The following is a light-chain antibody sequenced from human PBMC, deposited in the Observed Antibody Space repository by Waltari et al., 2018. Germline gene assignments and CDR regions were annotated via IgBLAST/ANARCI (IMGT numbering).Light chain of an antibody. Sequence: QSVLTQPPSVSGTPGQRVTISCSGSTSNIGAGHDVHWYQHLPGTAPKLLIYGNNMRPAGFPDRFAGSKSGTSASLAITGLQADDEADYFCQSFDNMLSGGVVFGGGTKLAVL. CDR3: QSFDNMLSGGVV. CDR2: GNN. J-gene: IGLJ2*01. CDR1: TSNIGAGHD. V-gene: IGLV1-40*01.